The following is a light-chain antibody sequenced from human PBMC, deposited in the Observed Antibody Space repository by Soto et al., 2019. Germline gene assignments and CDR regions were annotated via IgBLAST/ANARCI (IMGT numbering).Light chain of an antibody. V-gene: IGLV2-8*01. CDR3: SSYAGSYRV. Sequence: QSALTQTPSVSGSPGQSVTMSCTGTRYDVGGYNYVSWYQQHPGKAPKVIIYEVDKRPSGVPDRFTGSKSGYTASLTVSGLLAEDEADYYCSSYAGSYRVFGTGTKLTVL. J-gene: IGLJ1*01. CDR1: RYDVGGYNY. CDR2: EVD.